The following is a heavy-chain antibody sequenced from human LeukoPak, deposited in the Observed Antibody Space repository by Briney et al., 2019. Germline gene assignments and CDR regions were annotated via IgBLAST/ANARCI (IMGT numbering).Heavy chain of an antibody. CDR3: ARDFSSSSTVYYYYYMDV. V-gene: IGHV4-39*07. CDR1: GGSISSRPSY. D-gene: IGHD6-6*01. CDR2: ISYSGTT. Sequence: PETLSLTCTVSGGSISSRPSYWGWVRQPPGKGLEWIGTISYSGTTYYSPSLKSRVTISLDTSKNQFSLKLSSVTAADTAIYYCARDFSSSSTVYYYYYMDVWGKGTTVTVSS. J-gene: IGHJ6*03.